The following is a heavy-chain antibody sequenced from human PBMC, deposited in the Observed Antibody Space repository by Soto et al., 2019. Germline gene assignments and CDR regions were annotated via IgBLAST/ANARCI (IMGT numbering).Heavy chain of an antibody. Sequence: ASVKVSCKASGGTFSSYAISWVRQAPGQGLEWMGGIIPIFGTANYAQKFQGRVTITADESTSTAYMELSSLRSEDTAVYYCARDSRGGYDRESPYYFEYWGQGTLVNVSS. CDR1: GGTFSSYA. CDR3: ARDSRGGYDRESPYYFEY. CDR2: IIPIFGTA. V-gene: IGHV1-69*13. D-gene: IGHD5-12*01. J-gene: IGHJ4*02.